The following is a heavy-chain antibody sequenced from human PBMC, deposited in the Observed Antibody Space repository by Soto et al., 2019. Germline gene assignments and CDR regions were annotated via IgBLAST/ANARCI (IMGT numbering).Heavy chain of an antibody. CDR2: IIPIFGTA. CDR1: GGTFSSYA. CDR3: ARVPPSHWGDGNWFDP. Sequence: QVQLVQSGAEVKKPGSSVKVSCKASGGTFSSYAISWVRQAPGKGLEWMGGIIPIFGTANYAQKFQGRVTITADESTSTAYMELSSLRSEDTAVYYCARVPPSHWGDGNWFDPWGQGTLVTVSS. D-gene: IGHD7-27*01. V-gene: IGHV1-69*01. J-gene: IGHJ5*02.